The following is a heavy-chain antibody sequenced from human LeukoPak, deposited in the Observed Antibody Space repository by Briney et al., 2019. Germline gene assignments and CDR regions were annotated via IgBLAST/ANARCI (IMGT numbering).Heavy chain of an antibody. CDR2: IIPVFGTT. D-gene: IGHD3-22*01. Sequence: GASVKVSCKASGGTLSSYAVSWVRLTPGQGLEWLGGIIPVFGTTTYAQKFQAKVTMTADKSTNTAYLEISSLTSDDTAVYYCARCSPGDSSNFYAVLQYWGQGTQVTVST. CDR3: ARCSPGDSSNFYAVLQY. V-gene: IGHV1-69*06. J-gene: IGHJ4*02. CDR1: GGTLSSYA.